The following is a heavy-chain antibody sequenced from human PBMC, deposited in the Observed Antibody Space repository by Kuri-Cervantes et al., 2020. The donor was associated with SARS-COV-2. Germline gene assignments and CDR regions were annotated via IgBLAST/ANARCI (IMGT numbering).Heavy chain of an antibody. Sequence: GESLKISCTASGTSFTSYWIGWVRQMPGKGLEWMGIIYPGDSDTRNSPSFQGQVIISADKSNSTAFLQWSSLKTSDTAMYDCARRAYGEQVDYYYMDVWGKGTMVTVSS. V-gene: IGHV5-51*01. CDR1: GTSFTSYW. CDR3: ARRAYGEQVDYYYMDV. D-gene: IGHD4-17*01. CDR2: IYPGDSDT. J-gene: IGHJ6*03.